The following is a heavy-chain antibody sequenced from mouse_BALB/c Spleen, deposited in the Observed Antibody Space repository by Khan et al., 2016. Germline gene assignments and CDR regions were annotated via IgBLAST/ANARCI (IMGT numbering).Heavy chain of an antibody. Sequence: EVQLQESGPGLVKPSQSLSLTCTVTGYSITSDYAWNWIRQFPGDKLEWMAYINYSGGTSYNPSLKSRISITRDTSKNQFFLQLNSVTAEDTATSYCASDYYGSSFFDYWGQGTLVTVSA. CDR1: GYSITSDYA. V-gene: IGHV3-2*02. J-gene: IGHJ3*01. CDR2: INYSGGT. D-gene: IGHD1-1*01. CDR3: ASDYYGSSFFDY.